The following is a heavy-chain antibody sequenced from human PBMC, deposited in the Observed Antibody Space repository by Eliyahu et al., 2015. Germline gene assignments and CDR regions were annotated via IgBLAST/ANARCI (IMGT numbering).Heavy chain of an antibody. J-gene: IGHJ3*02. CDR2: ISASGGTT. D-gene: IGHD6-19*01. CDR3: AKDQGQWLVRDEFDM. Sequence: EVQLLESGGGLVQPGGSLRLSCAASGFTFSSYGMSWVRQAPGKGLEWVSTISASGGTTYYADSVKGRFTISRDNSKNTLFLQMNSLRAEDTAVYYCAKDQGQWLVRDEFDMWGQGTMVTVSS. V-gene: IGHV3-23*01. CDR1: GFTFSSYG.